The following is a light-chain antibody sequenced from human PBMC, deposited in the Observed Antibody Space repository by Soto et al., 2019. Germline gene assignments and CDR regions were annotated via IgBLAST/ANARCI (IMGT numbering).Light chain of an antibody. CDR1: QDISNY. CDR3: QQYVNLRPPLT. V-gene: IGKV1-33*01. J-gene: IGKJ4*01. CDR2: DAS. Sequence: DIQMTQSPSSLSASVGDRVTITCQASQDISNYLNWYQQKPGKAPKLLIYDASNLETGVPSRFSGSGSGTDFTFTISSLQPEDIATYYCQQYVNLRPPLTFGGGTKVEIK.